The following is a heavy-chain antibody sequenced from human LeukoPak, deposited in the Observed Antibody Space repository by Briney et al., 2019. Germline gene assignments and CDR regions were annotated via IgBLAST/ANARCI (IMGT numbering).Heavy chain of an antibody. CDR1: GYTFTRYG. CDR3: ARSGRGTYYYFDL. CDR2: ISGYNGNT. Sequence: ASVKVSCKASGYTFTRYGMSWVRQAPGQGLEWMGWISGYNGNTNYAQKFLGRVSMTADTSTSTAYMELRSLTSDDTAVYYCARSGRGTYYYFDLWGQGTLVTVSS. V-gene: IGHV1-18*01. J-gene: IGHJ4*02. D-gene: IGHD5-12*01.